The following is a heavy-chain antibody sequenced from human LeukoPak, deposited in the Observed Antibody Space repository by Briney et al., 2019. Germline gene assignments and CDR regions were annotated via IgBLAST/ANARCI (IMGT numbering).Heavy chain of an antibody. V-gene: IGHV1-2*02. J-gene: IGHJ5*02. CDR1: GYTFTGYY. Sequence: ASVKVSCKASGYTFTGYYMHWVRQAPGQGLEWMGWINPNSGGTNYAQKFQGRVTMTRDTSISTAYMELSRLRSDDTAVYYCARDVGAPYSSSSAYNWFDPWGQGTLVTVSS. D-gene: IGHD6-13*01. CDR2: INPNSGGT. CDR3: ARDVGAPYSSSSAYNWFDP.